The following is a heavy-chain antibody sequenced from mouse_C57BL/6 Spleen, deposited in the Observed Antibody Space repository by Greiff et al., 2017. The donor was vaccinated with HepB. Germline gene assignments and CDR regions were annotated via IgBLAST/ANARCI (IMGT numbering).Heavy chain of an antibody. V-gene: IGHV10-1*01. Sequence: EVMLVESGGGLVQPKGSLKLSCAASGFSFNTYAMNWVRQAPGKGLEWVARIRSKSNNYATYYADSVKDRFTISRDDSESMLYLQMNNLKTEDTAMYYCVRSPIYYDYDAWFAYWGQGTLVTVSA. CDR3: VRSPIYYDYDAWFAY. CDR2: IRSKSNNYAT. CDR1: GFSFNTYA. D-gene: IGHD2-4*01. J-gene: IGHJ3*01.